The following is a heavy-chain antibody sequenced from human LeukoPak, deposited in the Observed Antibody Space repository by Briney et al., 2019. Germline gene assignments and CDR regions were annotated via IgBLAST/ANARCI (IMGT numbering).Heavy chain of an antibody. Sequence: SETLSLTCAVYGGSFSGYYWSWIRQPPGKGLEWIGEINHSGSTNYNPSLKSRVTISVDTSKNQFSLKLCSVTAADTAVYYCARRRFNRGYYDSGGYFPSWGQGTLVTVSS. CDR2: INHSGST. D-gene: IGHD3-22*01. CDR1: GGSFSGYY. CDR3: ARRRFNRGYYDSGGYFPS. J-gene: IGHJ4*02. V-gene: IGHV4-34*01.